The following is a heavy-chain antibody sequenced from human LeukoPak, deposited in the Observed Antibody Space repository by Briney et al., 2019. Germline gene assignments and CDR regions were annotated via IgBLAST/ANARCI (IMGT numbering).Heavy chain of an antibody. V-gene: IGHV3-23*01. D-gene: IGHD1-26*01. CDR2: ISDSGGST. Sequence: PGGSLRLSCAASGFTFSSYGMSWVRQAPGKGLEWVSAISDSGGSTYYVDSVKGRFTISRDNSKNTLHLQMNSLRADDTAVYYCARHSGSFYHFDYWGQGTLVTVSS. J-gene: IGHJ4*02. CDR1: GFTFSSYG. CDR3: ARHSGSFYHFDY.